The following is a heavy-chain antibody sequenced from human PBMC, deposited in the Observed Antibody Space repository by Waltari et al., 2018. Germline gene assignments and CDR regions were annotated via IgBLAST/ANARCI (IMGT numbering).Heavy chain of an antibody. D-gene: IGHD3-22*01. Sequence: VKPSQTLSLTCTVSGGSISSGSYYWSWIRQPAGTGLEWIGRIYTSGSTNYNPSLKSRVTISVDTSKNQFSLKLSSVTAADTAVYYCARDLTYYYDSSGYTANAFDIWGQGTMVTVSS. CDR3: ARDLTYYYDSSGYTANAFDI. V-gene: IGHV4-61*02. J-gene: IGHJ3*02. CDR2: IYTSGST. CDR1: GGSISSGSYY.